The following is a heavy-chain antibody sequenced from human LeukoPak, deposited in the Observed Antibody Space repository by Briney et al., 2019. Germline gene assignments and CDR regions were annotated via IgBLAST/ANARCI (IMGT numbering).Heavy chain of an antibody. CDR3: ALSSGWSALY. Sequence: GGSLRLPCAASGFTFSSYAMHWVRQAPGKGLEYVSAISSNGGSTYYADSVKGRFTISRDNSKNTLYLQMSSLRAEDTAVYYCALSSGWSALYWGQGTLVTVSS. CDR2: ISSNGGST. J-gene: IGHJ4*02. CDR1: GFTFSSYA. D-gene: IGHD6-19*01. V-gene: IGHV3-64D*09.